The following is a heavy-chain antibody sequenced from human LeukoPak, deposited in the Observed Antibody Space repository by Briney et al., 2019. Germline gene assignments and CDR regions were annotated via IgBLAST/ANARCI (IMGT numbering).Heavy chain of an antibody. CDR1: GYSISTGYY. V-gene: IGHV4-38-2*02. CDR3: AREIDSSGYFDY. CDR2: MYHSGNT. Sequence: SETPSLTCSVSGYSISTGYYWGWIRQPPGKGLEWIGSMYHSGNTNYNPSLKSRVTMSVDTSKNQFSLKLSSVTAADTAVYYCAREIDSSGYFDYWGQGTLVTVSS. J-gene: IGHJ4*02. D-gene: IGHD3-22*01.